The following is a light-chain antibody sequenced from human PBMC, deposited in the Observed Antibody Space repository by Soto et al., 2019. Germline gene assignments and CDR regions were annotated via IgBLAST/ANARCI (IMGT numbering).Light chain of an antibody. J-gene: IGKJ1*01. V-gene: IGKV3-15*01. Sequence: EILMTQSPGTLSLSPGGRATLSCRASQSISDTLAWYQQTPGQPPRLLIYGASTRDTGFPARFSGSWSGADCTLTISRLQSEDFSVYYGQQYDNWPWTFGQGTKVDIK. CDR1: QSISDT. CDR3: QQYDNWPWT. CDR2: GAS.